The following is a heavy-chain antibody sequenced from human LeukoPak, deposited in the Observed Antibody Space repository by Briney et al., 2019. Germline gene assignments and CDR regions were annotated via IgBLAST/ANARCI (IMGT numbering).Heavy chain of an antibody. J-gene: IGHJ4*02. D-gene: IGHD2-15*01. V-gene: IGHV3-30*03. CDR3: ARDGSARGSCQAY. Sequence: GGSLRLSCVASGFTFSSYGMHWVRQAPGKGLEWVAVISYDGSNKYYADSVKGRFTISRDNSKNTLYLQMNSLRAEDTAVYYCARDGSARGSCQAYWGQGTLVTVSS. CDR1: GFTFSSYG. CDR2: ISYDGSNK.